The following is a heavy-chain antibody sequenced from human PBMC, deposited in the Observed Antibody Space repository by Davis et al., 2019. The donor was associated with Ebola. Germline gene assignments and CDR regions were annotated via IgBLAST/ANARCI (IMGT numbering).Heavy chain of an antibody. CDR2: INAGNGNT. J-gene: IGHJ5*02. Sequence: ASVKVSCKASGYTFTGYYMHWVRQAPGQRLEWMGWINAGNGNTKYSQKFQGRVTITRDTSISTAYMELSRLRSDDTAVYYCAREAPQFGVVSFDPWGQGTLVTVSS. CDR1: GYTFTGYY. V-gene: IGHV1-2*02. D-gene: IGHD3-3*01. CDR3: AREAPQFGVVSFDP.